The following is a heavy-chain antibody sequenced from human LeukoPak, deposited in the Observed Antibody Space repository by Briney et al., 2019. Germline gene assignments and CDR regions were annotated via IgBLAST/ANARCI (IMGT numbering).Heavy chain of an antibody. CDR3: ARDRGSYCSDY. D-gene: IGHD1-26*01. CDR2: IKLDGSEK. Sequence: ETLSLTCAVSGGSISSSNWWSWVRQAPGKGLEWVANIKLDGSEKYYVDSVKGRFTISRDNAKNSLYLQVNSLRAEDTAVYYCARDRGSYCSDYWGQGTLVTVSS. V-gene: IGHV3-7*01. CDR1: GGSISSSNW. J-gene: IGHJ4*02.